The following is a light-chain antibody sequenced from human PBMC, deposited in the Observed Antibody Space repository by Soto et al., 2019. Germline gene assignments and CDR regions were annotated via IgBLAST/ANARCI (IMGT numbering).Light chain of an antibody. V-gene: IGKV3-20*01. CDR2: GAS. Sequence: EIVLTQSPGTLSLSPGERATLSCRASQSVSSSYLAWYQQKPGQAPRLLIYGASSRATGIPDRFSGSGSGTDVTLTISRLEPEEFAVYYCEQYGSSQTFGQGTKVEI. CDR3: EQYGSSQT. J-gene: IGKJ1*01. CDR1: QSVSSSY.